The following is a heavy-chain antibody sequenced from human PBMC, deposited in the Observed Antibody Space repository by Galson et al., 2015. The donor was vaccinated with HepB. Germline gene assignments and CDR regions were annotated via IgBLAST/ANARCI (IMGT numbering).Heavy chain of an antibody. V-gene: IGHV3-23*01. Sequence: SLRLSCAASGFTFSNSDMSWVRQSPGKGLQWVSSISASGGNTAYADSVKGRFTISRDSSKNMLYLEMNSLTVDDTALYYCAKYGYRNSWDRGCFDHWGQGSQVTVSS. CDR2: ISASGGNT. J-gene: IGHJ4*02. CDR3: AKYGYRNSWDRGCFDH. D-gene: IGHD6-13*01. CDR1: GFTFSNSD.